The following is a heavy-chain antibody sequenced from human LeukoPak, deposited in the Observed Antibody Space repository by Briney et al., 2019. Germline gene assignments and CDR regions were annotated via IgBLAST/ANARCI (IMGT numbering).Heavy chain of an antibody. CDR3: ARGLPDY. CDR1: GYSISSGYY. CDR2: IYHSGST. Sequence: PSETLSLTCTVSGYSISSGYYWGWIRQPPGKGLEWIGSIYHSGSTYYNPSLKSRVTISVDTSKNQFSLKLSSVTAADTAVYYCARGLPDYWGQGTLVTVSS. V-gene: IGHV4-38-2*02. J-gene: IGHJ4*02.